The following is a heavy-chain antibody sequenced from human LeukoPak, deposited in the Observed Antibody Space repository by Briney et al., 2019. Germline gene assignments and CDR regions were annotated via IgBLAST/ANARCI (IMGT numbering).Heavy chain of an antibody. J-gene: IGHJ5*02. CDR2: INPNSGGT. D-gene: IGHD6-13*01. CDR1: GYTFTSYG. CDR3: ARGPSEQQLPTGWFDP. Sequence: ASVKVSCKASGYTFTSYGISWVRQAPGQGLEWMGWINPNSGGTNYAQKFQGRVTMTRDTSISTAYMELSRLRSDDTAVYYCARGPSEQQLPTGWFDPWGQGTLVTVSS. V-gene: IGHV1-2*02.